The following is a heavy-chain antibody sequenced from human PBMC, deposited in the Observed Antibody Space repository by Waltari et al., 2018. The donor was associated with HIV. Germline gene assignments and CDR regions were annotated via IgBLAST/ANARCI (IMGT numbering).Heavy chain of an antibody. D-gene: IGHD6-19*01. CDR3: ARRGHSSGWT. CDR2: IYYSGST. Sequence: QLQLQESGPGLVKPSETLSLTCTVHGGSISSRSYYWGWIRQPPGKGLEWIGSIYYSGSTYYNPSLKSRVTISVDTSKNQFSLKLSSVTAADTAVYYCARRGHSSGWTGGQGTLVTVSS. V-gene: IGHV4-39*07. J-gene: IGHJ4*02. CDR1: GGSISSRSYY.